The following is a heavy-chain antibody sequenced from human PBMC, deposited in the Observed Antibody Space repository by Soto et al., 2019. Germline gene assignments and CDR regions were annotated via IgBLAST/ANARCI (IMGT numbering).Heavy chain of an antibody. D-gene: IGHD2-2*01. V-gene: IGHV4-39*01. J-gene: IGHJ6*02. Sequence: QLQLQESGPGLVKPSETLSLTCTVSSASISSSSYTWGWIRQPPGKGLEWIGSIYYSGSTYYNPSLNSRVTVHVDTSKTQFSLKVTSVTAADTAVYYCARLHGYCISSSCHGHYAMDVWGQGTTATVSS. CDR1: SASISSSSYT. CDR3: ARLHGYCISSSCHGHYAMDV. CDR2: IYYSGST.